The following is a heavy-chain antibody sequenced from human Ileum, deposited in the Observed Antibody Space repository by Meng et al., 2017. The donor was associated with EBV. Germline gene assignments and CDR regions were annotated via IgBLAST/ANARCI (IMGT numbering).Heavy chain of an antibody. J-gene: IGHJ4*02. CDR2: GYHRGDT. V-gene: IGHV4-4*02. CDR1: GDSISSEIW. Sequence: QGQLEEGGQGVGKPSGTLSLTCTVSGDSISSEIWWSWVRQPPGKGLEGIGEGYHRGDTNYNPSLKSRVDFSVDTSKTQFYLSLFSVTAADTAVSYCGRDPGRELINHWGQGTLVTVSS. CDR3: GRDPGRELINH. D-gene: IGHD1-7*01.